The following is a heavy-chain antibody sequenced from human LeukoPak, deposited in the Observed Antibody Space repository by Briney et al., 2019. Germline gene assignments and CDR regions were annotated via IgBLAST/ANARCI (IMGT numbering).Heavy chain of an antibody. CDR3: ASSGYYYARPGH. D-gene: IGHD3-10*01. V-gene: IGHV4-34*01. J-gene: IGHJ1*01. CDR2: INHSGST. CDR1: GGSFSGYY. Sequence: SETLSLTCAVYGGSFSGYYWSWIRQPPGKGLEWIGEINHSGSTYYNPSLKSRVTISVDTSKNQFSLKLSSVTAADTAVYYCASSGYYYARPGHWGQGTLVTVSS.